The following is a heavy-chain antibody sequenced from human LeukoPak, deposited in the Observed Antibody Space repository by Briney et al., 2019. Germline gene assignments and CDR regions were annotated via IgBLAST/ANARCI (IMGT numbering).Heavy chain of an antibody. J-gene: IGHJ4*02. CDR2: FYYSGST. CDR3: ARDKRGTVDY. Sequence: SETLSLTCTVSGGSITSYYWSWIRQPPGKGLEWIGYFYYSGSTNYNPSLNSRVTISVDTSKNQFSLKLSPVTAADTAVYYCARDKRGTVDYWGQGTLVTVSS. V-gene: IGHV4-59*01. CDR1: GGSITSYY. D-gene: IGHD1-1*01.